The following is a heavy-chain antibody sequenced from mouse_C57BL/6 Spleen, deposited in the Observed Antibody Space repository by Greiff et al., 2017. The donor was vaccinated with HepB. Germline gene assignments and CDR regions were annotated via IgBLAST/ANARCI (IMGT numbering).Heavy chain of an antibody. Sequence: QVQLQQSGAELVRPGASVKLSCEASGYTFTDYYINWVKQRPGQGLEWIARIYPGSGNTYYNEKFKGKATLTAEKSSSTAYMQLSSLTSEDSAVYFCARRDYGSRNAMDYWGQGTSVTVSS. CDR3: ARRDYGSRNAMDY. CDR1: GYTFTDYY. CDR2: IYPGSGNT. D-gene: IGHD1-1*01. V-gene: IGHV1-76*01. J-gene: IGHJ4*01.